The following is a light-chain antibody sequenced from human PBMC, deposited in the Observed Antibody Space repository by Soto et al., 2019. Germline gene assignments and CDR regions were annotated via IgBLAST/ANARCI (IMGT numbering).Light chain of an antibody. J-gene: IGKJ1*01. CDR1: ESISRDY. Sequence: EIVLTQSPGTLSLSPGQRATLSCRASESISRDYLAWYQQRLGQAPRLLIYGASSGATGIPDRFSGSGSGTDFTLTISRLEPEDVAVYYCQQYEAVVTFGQGTKVDIK. V-gene: IGKV3-20*01. CDR3: QQYEAVVT. CDR2: GAS.